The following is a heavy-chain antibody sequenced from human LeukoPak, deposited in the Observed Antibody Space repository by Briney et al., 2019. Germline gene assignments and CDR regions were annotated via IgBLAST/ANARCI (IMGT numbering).Heavy chain of an antibody. V-gene: IGHV1-18*01. J-gene: IGHJ4*02. CDR1: GYTFTSYG. CDR3: ARGATSDDFDF. Sequence: ASVKVSCKASGYTFTSYGISWVRQAPGQGLEWMGWISAYNGNTNYAQKLQGRDTMTTDTSTSTAYMELGSLRSDDTAIYYCARGATSDDFDFWGQGTLVTVSS. CDR2: ISAYNGNT. D-gene: IGHD1-26*01.